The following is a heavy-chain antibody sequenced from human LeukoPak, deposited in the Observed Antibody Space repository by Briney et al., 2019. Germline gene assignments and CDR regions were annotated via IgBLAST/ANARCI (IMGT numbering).Heavy chain of an antibody. Sequence: SSETLSLTCSVSGGSISSYYWSWIRQPPGKGLEWIGYIYYSGSTNYNPSLKSRVTISVDTSKNQFSLILSSVTAADTAVYYCARHMGTTSSGYYPYWGQGTLVTVSS. D-gene: IGHD3-22*01. CDR3: ARHMGTTSSGYYPY. J-gene: IGHJ4*02. V-gene: IGHV4-59*08. CDR1: GGSISSYY. CDR2: IYYSGST.